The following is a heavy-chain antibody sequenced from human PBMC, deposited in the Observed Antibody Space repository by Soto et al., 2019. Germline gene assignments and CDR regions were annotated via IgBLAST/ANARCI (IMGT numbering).Heavy chain of an antibody. V-gene: IGHV1-2*04. J-gene: IGHJ3*02. D-gene: IGHD7-27*01. CDR2: IKPNSGGT. CDR1: GYTFTGYY. CDR3: ARARTGDAFDI. Sequence: ASVKVSCKASGYTFTGYYMHWVRQAPGQGLEWMGWIKPNSGGTNYAQKFQGWVTMTRDTSISTAYMELSRLRSDDTAVYYCARARTGDAFDIWGQGTMVTGSS.